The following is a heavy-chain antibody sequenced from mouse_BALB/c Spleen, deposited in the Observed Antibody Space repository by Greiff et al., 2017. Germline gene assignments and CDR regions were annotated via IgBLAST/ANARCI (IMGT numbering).Heavy chain of an antibody. J-gene: IGHJ1*01. V-gene: IGHV5-15*02. CDR3: ARYYYERYFDV. Sequence: DVHLVESGGGLVQPGGSRKLSCAASGFTFSDYGMAWVRQAPGKGPEWVAFISNLAYSIYYADTVTGRFTISRENAKNTLYLEMSSLRSEDTAMYYCARYYYERYFDVWGAGTTVTVSS. D-gene: IGHD1-1*01. CDR2: ISNLAYSI. CDR1: GFTFSDYG.